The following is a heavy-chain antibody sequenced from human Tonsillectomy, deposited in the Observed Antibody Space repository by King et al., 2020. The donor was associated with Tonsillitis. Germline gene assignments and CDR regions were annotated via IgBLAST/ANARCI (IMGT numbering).Heavy chain of an antibody. CDR1: GFTFSNYW. D-gene: IGHD3-22*01. CDR3: ARDQTYFYITSGYYDSFDV. CDR2: IKDDGSDK. J-gene: IGHJ3*01. Sequence: VQLVESGGGLVQPGGSLRLSCAASGFTFSNYWMNWVRQAPGKGLEWVANIKDDGSDKYYVDSVKGRFTISRDNAKSSLYLQMNSLRAEDTAGYYCARDQTYFYITSGYYDSFDVWGQGTMVTVSS. V-gene: IGHV3-7*03.